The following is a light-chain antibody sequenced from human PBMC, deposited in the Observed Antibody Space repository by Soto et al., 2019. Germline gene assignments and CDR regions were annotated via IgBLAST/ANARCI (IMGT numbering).Light chain of an antibody. CDR1: HDITSY. CDR3: QKCDYLPI. V-gene: IGKV1-33*01. J-gene: IGKJ3*01. CDR2: DAS. Sequence: DIQMTQSPSSLSASVGDRVTITCQASHDITSYLNWYQHKPGKAPKLLIYDASSLEAGVPSRFSGRGSGTDFTFTISSLQPEDVATYYCQKCDYLPIFGPGTTVDFK.